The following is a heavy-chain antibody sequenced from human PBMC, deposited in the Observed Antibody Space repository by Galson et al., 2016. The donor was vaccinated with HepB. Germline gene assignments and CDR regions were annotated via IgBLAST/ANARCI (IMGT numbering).Heavy chain of an antibody. J-gene: IGHJ4*02. CDR1: SGYITSYY. CDR2: IYHTGNT. CDR3: ARSSGNPSHFDL. V-gene: IGHV4-59*12. D-gene: IGHD3-10*01. Sequence: SETLSLTCTVSSGYITSYYWSWIRQPPGKGLEWIGFIYHTGNTNYNPSLKNRVSTSLDTSKNQFSLKMTSVTAADTAVYYCARSSGNPSHFDLWGQGTLVTVSS.